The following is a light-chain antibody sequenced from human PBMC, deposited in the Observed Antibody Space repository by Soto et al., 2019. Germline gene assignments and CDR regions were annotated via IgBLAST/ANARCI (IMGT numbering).Light chain of an antibody. CDR2: GAS. V-gene: IGKV3-20*01. CDR1: QSVSNNY. Sequence: EIVLTQSPGTLSLSPGERATLSCRASQSVSNNYLAWYKQKPGQAPRLLIYGASNRATGIPDRLSGSGSGTEFTLTISRMEPEDSAVYYCQQYGSSGTFGQGTKVDIK. CDR3: QQYGSSGT. J-gene: IGKJ1*01.